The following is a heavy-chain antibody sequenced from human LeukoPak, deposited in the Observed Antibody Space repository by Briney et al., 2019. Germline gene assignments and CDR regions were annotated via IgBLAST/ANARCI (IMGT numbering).Heavy chain of an antibody. Sequence: ASVKVSCKASGYSFSDYYIHWVRQAPGQGLEWMGWISTYNGNTNYTQKLQGRVTMTTDTSTSTAYMELRSLRSDDTAVYYCARTYSSSSDWDYWGQGTLVTVSS. CDR1: GYSFSDYY. D-gene: IGHD6-6*01. J-gene: IGHJ4*02. CDR3: ARTYSSSSDWDY. CDR2: ISTYNGNT. V-gene: IGHV1-18*04.